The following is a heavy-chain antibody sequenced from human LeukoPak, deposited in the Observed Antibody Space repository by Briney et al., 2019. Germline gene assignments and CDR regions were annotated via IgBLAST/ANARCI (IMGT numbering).Heavy chain of an antibody. V-gene: IGHV1-46*01. J-gene: IGHJ3*02. CDR1: GYTFTSYY. D-gene: IGHD1-20*01. Sequence: ASVKVSCKASGYTFTSYYMDLVRQAPGPGLEWVGIINPSGGSTSYAQKVPGKVTMTRATSRSTDYMDLSILRSEDTAVYYCASGGGITGTTGAFDIWGEGAMVTVSS. CDR3: ASGGGITGTTGAFDI. CDR2: INPSGGST.